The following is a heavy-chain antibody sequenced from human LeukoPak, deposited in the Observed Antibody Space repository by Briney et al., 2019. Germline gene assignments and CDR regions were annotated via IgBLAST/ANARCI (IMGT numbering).Heavy chain of an antibody. V-gene: IGHV4-59*01. CDR1: GGSISSYY. J-gene: IGHJ4*02. D-gene: IGHD5-24*01. CDR3: AREDGYNFNY. Sequence: SETLSLTRTVSGGSISSYYWSRIRQPPGKGLEWIGYIYYSGSTNYNPSLKSRVTISVDTSKNQFSLKLSSVTAADTAVYYCAREDGYNFNYWGQGTLVTVSS. CDR2: IYYSGST.